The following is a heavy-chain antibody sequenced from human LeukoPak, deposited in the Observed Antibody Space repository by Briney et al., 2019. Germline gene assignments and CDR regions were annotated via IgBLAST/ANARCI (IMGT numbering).Heavy chain of an antibody. CDR2: IKEDGSEK. J-gene: IGHJ4*02. Sequence: GGSLRLSCAASGFTFSSYSMTWVRQAPGMGPEWVANIKEDGSEKFYVDSVKGRFTISRDNAKNSVYLQMNSLRVEDTAVYYCAIFLRGVWGQGALVTVSS. V-gene: IGHV3-7*01. CDR1: GFTFSSYS. CDR3: AIFLRGV. D-gene: IGHD3-3*01.